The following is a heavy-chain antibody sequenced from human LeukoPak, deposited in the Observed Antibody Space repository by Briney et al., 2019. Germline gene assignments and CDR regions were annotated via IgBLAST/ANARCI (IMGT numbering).Heavy chain of an antibody. CDR2: IWYDGSNK. CDR3: AREQRAGWIDY. V-gene: IGHV3-33*08. CDR1: GFTFSSYG. Sequence: GGSLRLSCAASGFTFSSYGMHWVRQAPGKGLEWVAVIWYDGSNKYYADSVKGRFTISRDNAKNSLYLQMNSLRAEDTALYYCAREQRAGWIDYWGQGTLVTVSS. D-gene: IGHD6-25*01. J-gene: IGHJ4*02.